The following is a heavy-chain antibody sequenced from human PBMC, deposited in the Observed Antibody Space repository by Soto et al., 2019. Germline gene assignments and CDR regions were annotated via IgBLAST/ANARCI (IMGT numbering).Heavy chain of an antibody. CDR2: IYPGDSDT. D-gene: IGHD5-18*01. V-gene: IGHV5-51*01. CDR3: ARRGYSYGDYYYGMDV. Sequence: PGESLKISCKGSGYSFTSYWIGWVRQLPGKGLEWMGIIYPGDSDTRYSPSVQGQVTISADKSISTAYLQWSSLKASDTAMYYCARRGYSYGDYYYGMDVWGQGTTVTVSS. CDR1: GYSFTSYW. J-gene: IGHJ6*02.